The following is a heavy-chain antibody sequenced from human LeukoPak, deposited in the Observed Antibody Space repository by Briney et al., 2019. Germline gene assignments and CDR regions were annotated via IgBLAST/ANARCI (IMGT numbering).Heavy chain of an antibody. D-gene: IGHD1-1*01. CDR3: KSGGAAPGSFDY. CDR2: IKYDGYEE. CDR1: GFTFSRYW. V-gene: IGHV3-7*01. J-gene: IGHJ4*02. Sequence: GGSLRLSCAASGFTFSRYWMSWMRQAPGKGLEWVANIKYDGYEEYYVDSVKGRFTISRDNAKNSLYLQLNSLRAEDTAVYYCKSGGAAPGSFDYWGQGTLVTVSP.